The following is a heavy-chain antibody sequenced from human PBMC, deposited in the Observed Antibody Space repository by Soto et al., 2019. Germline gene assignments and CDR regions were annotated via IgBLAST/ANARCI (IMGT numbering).Heavy chain of an antibody. CDR2: IYRSGST. CDR1: GGSISSGGYS. CDR3: TGAYYDINGYSLDP. V-gene: IGHV4-30-2*01. J-gene: IGHJ5*02. Sequence: PSETLSLTCAVSGGSISSGGYSWSWIRQPPGKGLEWIGYIYRSGSTYYNPSLKSRVTISVDRSKNQFSLKLSSVTAADTAVYYCTGAYYDINGYSLDPWGQGTSVTVSS. D-gene: IGHD3-22*01.